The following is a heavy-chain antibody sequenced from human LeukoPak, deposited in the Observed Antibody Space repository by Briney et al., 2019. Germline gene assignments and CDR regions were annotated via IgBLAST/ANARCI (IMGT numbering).Heavy chain of an antibody. V-gene: IGHV4-31*03. CDR2: IYYSGST. Sequence: SETLSLTCTVSGGSISSGGYYWSWIRQHPGKGLEWIGYIYYSGSTYYNPSLKSRVTISVDTSKNQFSLKLSSVTAADTAVYYRARRIYSSGWTDHDYWGQGTLVTVSS. J-gene: IGHJ4*02. CDR3: ARRIYSSGWTDHDY. D-gene: IGHD6-19*01. CDR1: GGSISSGGYY.